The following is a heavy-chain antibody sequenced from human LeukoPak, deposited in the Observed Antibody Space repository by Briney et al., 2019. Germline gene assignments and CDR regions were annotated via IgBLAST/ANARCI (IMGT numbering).Heavy chain of an antibody. CDR1: GGTFRDHA. J-gene: IGHJ4*02. D-gene: IGHD6-13*01. CDR2: IIPVSGTV. Sequence: ASVKVSCKASGGTFRDHAISWVRQAPVQGLEWMGVIIPVSGTVNLAQEFQGRVTITADESTSTAYMELSSLTSEDAGVYYYARWAGESTAWYPALFDYWGQGTLVTVSS. CDR3: ARWAGESTAWYPALFDY. V-gene: IGHV1-69*13.